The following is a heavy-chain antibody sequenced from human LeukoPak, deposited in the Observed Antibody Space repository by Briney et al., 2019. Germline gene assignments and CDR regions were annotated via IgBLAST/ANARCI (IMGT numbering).Heavy chain of an antibody. CDR3: ARDWGGYCSSTSCPPEGWFDP. V-gene: IGHV1-8*01. CDR1: GYTFTSYD. CDR2: MNPNSGNT. D-gene: IGHD2-2*01. J-gene: IGHJ5*02. Sequence: GASVKVSCKASGYTFTSYDINWVRQATGQGLEWMGWMNPNSGNTGYAQKFQGRVTMTRDTSISTAYMELSRLRSDDTAVYYCARDWGGYCSSTSCPPEGWFDPWGQGTLVTVSS.